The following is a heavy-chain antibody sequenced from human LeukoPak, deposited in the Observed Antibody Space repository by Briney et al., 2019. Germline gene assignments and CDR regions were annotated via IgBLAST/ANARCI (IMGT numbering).Heavy chain of an antibody. D-gene: IGHD3-22*01. J-gene: IGHJ4*02. Sequence: GASVKVSCKASGGTFNSYAITWVRQAPGQGLEWMGGIIPIFGIADYAQKFQGRVTITADESTSTAYMELSSLRSEDTAVYYCATRPTYYYDSSGYYYGPLDYWGQGTLVTVSS. CDR1: GGTFNSYA. CDR3: ATRPTYYYDSSGYYYGPLDY. CDR2: IIPIFGIA. V-gene: IGHV1-69*01.